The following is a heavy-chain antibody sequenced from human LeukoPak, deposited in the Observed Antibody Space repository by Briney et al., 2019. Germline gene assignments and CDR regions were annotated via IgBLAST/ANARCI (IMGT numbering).Heavy chain of an antibody. CDR3: AKLGSGLNDAFDI. CDR2: ISWNSGSI. Sequence: PGGSLRLSCAASGFTFDDYAMHWVRHAPGKGLEWVSGISWNSGSIGYADSVKGRFTISRDSAKNSLYLQMNSLRAEDTALYYCAKLGSGLNDAFDIWGQGTMVTVSS. J-gene: IGHJ3*02. D-gene: IGHD6-19*01. V-gene: IGHV3-9*01. CDR1: GFTFDDYA.